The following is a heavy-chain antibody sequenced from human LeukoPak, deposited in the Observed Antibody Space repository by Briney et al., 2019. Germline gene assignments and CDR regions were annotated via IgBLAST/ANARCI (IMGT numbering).Heavy chain of an antibody. CDR3: ARGPLNDY. CDR2: TRNKANSYTT. V-gene: IGHV3-72*01. J-gene: IGHJ4*02. Sequence: PGGSLRLSCAASGFTFSDHYMDWVRQAPGKGLEWVGRTRNKANSYTTEYAASVKGRFTISRDDSKNSLYLQMNSLKTEDTAVYYCARGPLNDYWGQGTLVTVSS. CDR1: GFTFSDHY.